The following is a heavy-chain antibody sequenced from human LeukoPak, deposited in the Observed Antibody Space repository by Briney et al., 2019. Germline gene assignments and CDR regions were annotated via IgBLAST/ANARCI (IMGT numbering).Heavy chain of an antibody. J-gene: IGHJ5*02. Sequence: GASVQVSRKASGYPFNNYGVSWVRQAPAQGLEWVGWISAHNGKKDSAQQFQGRVSMTTDPATNTAYMELTSLTSDDTAVYFCVRLNTYSVPWYGWFDPWGQGTLVSVSS. CDR2: ISAHNGKK. CDR3: VRLNTYSVPWYGWFDP. CDR1: GYPFNNYG. V-gene: IGHV1-18*01. D-gene: IGHD6-13*01.